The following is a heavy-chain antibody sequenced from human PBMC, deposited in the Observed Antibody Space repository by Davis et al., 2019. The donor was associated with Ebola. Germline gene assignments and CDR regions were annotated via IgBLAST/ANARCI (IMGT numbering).Heavy chain of an antibody. J-gene: IGHJ5*02. CDR1: GGSFSGYY. CDR3: ARAIGGRGGWFDP. Sequence: GSLRLSCAVYGGSFSGYYWSWLRQPPGKGLEWIGEINHSGSTNYNPSLKSRVTISVDTSKNQFSLKLSFVTAADTAVYYCARAIGGRGGWFDPWGQGTLVTVSS. D-gene: IGHD3-16*01. CDR2: INHSGST. V-gene: IGHV4-34*01.